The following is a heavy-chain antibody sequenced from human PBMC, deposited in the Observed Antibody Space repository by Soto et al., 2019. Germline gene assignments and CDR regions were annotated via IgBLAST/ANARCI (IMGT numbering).Heavy chain of an antibody. CDR3: ARVRYCSSTSCYIEFYYYYGMDV. D-gene: IGHD2-2*02. CDR1: VFTFSSYW. Sequence: GWSLRLSCASSVFTFSSYWMSWVRQAPGKGLEWVANIKQDGSEKYYVDSVKGRFTISRDNAKNSLYLQMNSLRAEDTAVYYCARVRYCSSTSCYIEFYYYYGMDVWGQGTTVTVSS. J-gene: IGHJ6*02. CDR2: IKQDGSEK. V-gene: IGHV3-7*01.